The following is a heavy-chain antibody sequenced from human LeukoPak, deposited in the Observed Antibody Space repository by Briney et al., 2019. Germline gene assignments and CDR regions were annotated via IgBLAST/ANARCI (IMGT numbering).Heavy chain of an antibody. CDR1: GFTFSNYA. V-gene: IGHV3-30*04. D-gene: IGHD2-2*01. J-gene: IGHJ4*02. Sequence: GGSLRLSCAASGFTFSNYAMHWVRQAPGKGLEWVAVISYDGSNKYYTDSVKGRFTISRDNAKNSLYLQMNSLRAEDTAVYYCARSSTIDYWGQGTLVTVSS. CDR3: ARSSTIDY. CDR2: ISYDGSNK.